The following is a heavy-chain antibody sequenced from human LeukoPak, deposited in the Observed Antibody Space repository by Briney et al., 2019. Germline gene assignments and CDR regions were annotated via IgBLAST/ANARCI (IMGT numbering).Heavy chain of an antibody. J-gene: IGHJ6*02. D-gene: IGHD3-16*01. CDR3: AKGFGMSYYYYGMDV. V-gene: IGHV3-74*01. CDR2: INIEGSMT. CDR1: GFTFSSHW. Sequence: GGSLRLSCAASGFTFSSHWMHWVRQAPGKGPVWVSRINIEGSMTEYADSVKGRFTMSRDNAKNSLYLQMNSLRAEDTALYYCAKGFGMSYYYYGMDVWGQGTTVTVSS.